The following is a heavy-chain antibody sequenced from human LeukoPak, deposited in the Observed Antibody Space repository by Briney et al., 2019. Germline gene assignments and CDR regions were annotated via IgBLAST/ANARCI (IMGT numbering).Heavy chain of an antibody. Sequence: SETLSLTCTVSGGSISSHYWSWIRQPPGKGLEWIGYIYHSGSTNYNPSLKSRVTISVDTSKNQFSLKLRYVTAADTAVYYCARRIWGHIDYGGQGTLVTVSS. J-gene: IGHJ4*02. CDR3: ARRIWGHIDY. CDR1: GGSISSHY. CDR2: IYHSGST. V-gene: IGHV4-59*08. D-gene: IGHD3-16*01.